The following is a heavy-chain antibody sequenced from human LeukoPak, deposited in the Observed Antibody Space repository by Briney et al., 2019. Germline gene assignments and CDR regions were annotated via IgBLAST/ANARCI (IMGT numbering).Heavy chain of an antibody. D-gene: IGHD4-17*01. Sequence: KAGGSLRLSCAASGLTFSTYSMNWVRQAPGKGLEWVSSISSSSSYIYYADSVKGRFTISRDNAKNSLYLQMNSLRAEDTAVYYCARDLEDDYGDPVSGSAFDYWGQGTLVTVSS. CDR2: ISSSSSYI. CDR3: ARDLEDDYGDPVSGSAFDY. J-gene: IGHJ4*02. V-gene: IGHV3-21*01. CDR1: GLTFSTYS.